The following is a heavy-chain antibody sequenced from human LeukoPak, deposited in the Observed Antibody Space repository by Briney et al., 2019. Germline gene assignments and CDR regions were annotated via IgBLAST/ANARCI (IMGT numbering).Heavy chain of an antibody. D-gene: IGHD2-15*01. J-gene: IGHJ4*02. CDR3: ATKQDRYCSGGSCYDFDY. CDR1: GYTLTELS. Sequence: RASVKVSCKVSGYTLTELSMHWVRQAPGKGLEWMGGFDPEDGETIYAQKFQGRVTMTEDTSTDTAYMELSSLRSEDTAVYYCATKQDRYCSGGSCYDFDYWGQGTLVTVSS. V-gene: IGHV1-24*01. CDR2: FDPEDGET.